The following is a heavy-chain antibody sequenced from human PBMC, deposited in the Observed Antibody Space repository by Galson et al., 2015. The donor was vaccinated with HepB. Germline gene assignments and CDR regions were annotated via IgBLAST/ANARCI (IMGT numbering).Heavy chain of an antibody. CDR1: GGSFSGYY. Sequence: SETLSLTCAVHGGSFSGYYWSWIRQPPGKGLEWIGEINHSGSTNYNPSLKSRVTISVDTSKDQFSLKLSSVTAADTAVYYCASRTDHDFWSGYGGPWGQGTLVTVSS. V-gene: IGHV4-34*01. CDR2: INHSGST. CDR3: ASRTDHDFWSGYGGP. D-gene: IGHD3-3*01. J-gene: IGHJ5*02.